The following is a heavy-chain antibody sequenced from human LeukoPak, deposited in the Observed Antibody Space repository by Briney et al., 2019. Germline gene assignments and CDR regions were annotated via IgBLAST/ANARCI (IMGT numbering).Heavy chain of an antibody. CDR3: ARGYCSGGSCYGP. V-gene: IGHV4-59*01. Sequence: SETLSLTCTVSGGSISSYYWSWIRQPPGKGLEWIGYIYYSGSTNYNPSLKSRVTISVDTSKNQFSLKLSSVTAADTAVYYCARGYCSGGSCYGPWSQGTLVTVSS. J-gene: IGHJ5*02. CDR1: GGSISSYY. D-gene: IGHD2-15*01. CDR2: IYYSGST.